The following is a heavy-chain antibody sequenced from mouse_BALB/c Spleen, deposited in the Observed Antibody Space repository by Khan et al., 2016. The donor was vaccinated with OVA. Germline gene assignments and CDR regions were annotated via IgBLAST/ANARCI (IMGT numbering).Heavy chain of an antibody. V-gene: IGHV1S56*01. CDR1: GYTFTSYY. CDR2: IYPGNVNT. Sequence: QVQLVQSGPELVKPGASVRISCKASGYTFTSYYIHWVKQRPGQGLEWIGWIYPGNVNTKYNEKFKGKATLTADKSSSTAYMQLSSLTSEDSAVCFCARNGRDAMDYWGQGTSVTVSS. CDR3: ARNGRDAMDY. J-gene: IGHJ4*01.